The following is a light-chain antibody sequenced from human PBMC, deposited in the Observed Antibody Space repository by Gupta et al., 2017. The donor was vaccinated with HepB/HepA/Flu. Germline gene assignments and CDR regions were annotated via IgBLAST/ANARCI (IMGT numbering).Light chain of an antibody. CDR2: GNI. CDR1: SSNIGTAYD. V-gene: IGLV1-40*01. J-gene: IGLJ2*01. Sequence: QSVLTPPPSVSGAPGQRVTSSCTGSSSNIGTAYDVQWYQHLPGTAPKLLIYGNIDRHSGVPDRFSGSKSGTSASLAITGLQAEDEADYFCQSYDISRNIVVFGGGTRLTVL. CDR3: QSYDISRNIVV.